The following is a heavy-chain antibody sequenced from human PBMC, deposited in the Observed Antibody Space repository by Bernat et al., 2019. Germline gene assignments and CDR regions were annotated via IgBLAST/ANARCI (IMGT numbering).Heavy chain of an antibody. D-gene: IGHD1-26*01. Sequence: EVQVVESGGGLVQPGGSLRLSCAVSGFTVSSNYMTWVRQAPGKGLEWISVIFSGSSTYYVDSVKGRFTISRDTSKNTLYLQMNSLRVEDTAVYYCARDVGATTGRDYWGQGTLVTVSS. CDR3: ARDVGATTGRDY. V-gene: IGHV3-66*01. J-gene: IGHJ4*02. CDR2: IFSGSST. CDR1: GFTVSSNY.